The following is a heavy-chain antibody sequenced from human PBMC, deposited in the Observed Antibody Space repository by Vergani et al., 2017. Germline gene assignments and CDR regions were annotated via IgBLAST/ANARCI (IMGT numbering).Heavy chain of an antibody. Sequence: VQLVQSGAEVKKPGASVQVSCKASGYTFTGYYMHWVKQAPGKGLEWMGLVDPEDGETIYAEKFKGRVTIAADTSTDTAHLELSSLRSEDTAVYYCATPQTVTTGGMEVWGQGTTVIVSS. CDR2: VDPEDGET. D-gene: IGHD4-17*01. J-gene: IGHJ6*02. CDR3: ATPQTVTTGGMEV. V-gene: IGHV1-69-2*01. CDR1: GYTFTGYY.